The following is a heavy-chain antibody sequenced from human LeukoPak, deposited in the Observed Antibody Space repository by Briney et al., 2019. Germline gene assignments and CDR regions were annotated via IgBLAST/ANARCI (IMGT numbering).Heavy chain of an antibody. CDR3: ARTRYDSSGNDY. CDR2: INHSGST. J-gene: IGHJ4*02. Sequence: PSETLSLTCAVYGGSFSGYYWSWIRQPPGKGLEWIGEINHSGSTNYNPPLKSRVTISVDTSKNQFSLKLSSVTAADTAVYYCARTRYDSSGNDYWGQGTLVTVSS. CDR1: GGSFSGYY. V-gene: IGHV4-34*01. D-gene: IGHD3-22*01.